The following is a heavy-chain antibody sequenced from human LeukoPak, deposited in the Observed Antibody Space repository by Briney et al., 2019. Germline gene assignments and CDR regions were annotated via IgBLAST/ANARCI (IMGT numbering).Heavy chain of an antibody. CDR1: GGSINNYY. Sequence: SETLSLTCTVSGGSINNYYWSWIRQPAGKGLEWIGRIYTCGSTNYNPSLKSRVTMSVDTSKNQFSLKLSSVTAADTAVYYCARGRYCSADICSGGDAFDIWGQGTMVSVSS. CDR2: IYTCGST. J-gene: IGHJ3*02. CDR3: ARGRYCSADICSGGDAFDI. D-gene: IGHD2-15*01. V-gene: IGHV4-4*07.